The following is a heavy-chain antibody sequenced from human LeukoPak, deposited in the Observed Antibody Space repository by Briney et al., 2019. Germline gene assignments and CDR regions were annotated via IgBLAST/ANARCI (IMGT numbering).Heavy chain of an antibody. Sequence: GGSLRLSCAASRFTLSNYWMSWVRQAPGKGLEWVANIKQDGSETYYVDSVKGRFTISRDNAKNSPSLQMNSLRAEDTAVYYCARQRGSGCLDYWGQGTLVTVPS. CDR2: IKQDGSET. CDR3: ARQRGSGCLDY. D-gene: IGHD6-19*01. V-gene: IGHV3-7*01. CDR1: RFTLSNYW. J-gene: IGHJ4*02.